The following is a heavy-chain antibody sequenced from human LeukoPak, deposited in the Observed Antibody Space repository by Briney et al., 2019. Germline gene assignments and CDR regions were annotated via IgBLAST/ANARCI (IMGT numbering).Heavy chain of an antibody. D-gene: IGHD3-22*01. V-gene: IGHV1-69*13. J-gene: IGHJ4*02. CDR1: GGTFSSYA. CDR3: ARGPITTRSHFDY. Sequence: SVKVSCKASGGTFSSYAISWVRQAPGQGLEWMGGIIPIFAAANYAQKFQGRVTITADESTSTAYMELSSLRSEDTAVYYCARGPITTRSHFDYWGQGTLVTVSS. CDR2: IIPIFAAA.